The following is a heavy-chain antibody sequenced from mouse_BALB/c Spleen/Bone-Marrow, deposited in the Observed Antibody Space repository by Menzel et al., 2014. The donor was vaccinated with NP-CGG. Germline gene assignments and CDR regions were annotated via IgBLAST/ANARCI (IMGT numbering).Heavy chain of an antibody. CDR3: ARELYYFDY. CDR1: GISIATGNYR. J-gene: IGHJ2*01. CDR2: IYYSGTI. Sequence: EVQLQQSGPGLVKPSQTVSLTCTVTGISIATGNYRWSWIRQFPGNKLEWIGYIYYSGTITYNPSLTSRTTITRDTSKNQSFLEMNSLTAEDTATYYCARELYYFDYWGQGTTLTVSS. V-gene: IGHV3-5*02.